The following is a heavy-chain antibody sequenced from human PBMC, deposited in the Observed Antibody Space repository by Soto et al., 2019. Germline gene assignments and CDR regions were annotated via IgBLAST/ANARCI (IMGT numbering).Heavy chain of an antibody. CDR2: IWYDGSHK. CDR3: ARAVVPFDY. J-gene: IGHJ4*02. D-gene: IGHD2-15*01. Sequence: QVQLVESGGGVVQPGRSLRLSCAASGFTFSTYGMHWVRQAPGTGLEWVAVIWYDGSHKDYADSVKGRFTISRDSSKNTLYLQMNGRRVEATGVYYCARAVVPFDYWGQGTLVAVSS. CDR1: GFTFSTYG. V-gene: IGHV3-33*01.